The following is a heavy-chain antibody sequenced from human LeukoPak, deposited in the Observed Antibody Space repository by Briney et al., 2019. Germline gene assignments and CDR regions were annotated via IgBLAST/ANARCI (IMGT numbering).Heavy chain of an antibody. Sequence: PGGSLRLSCVGSGFTFSNYAMSWVRQAPGKGLDWVSVISGSAHKIRYADSVRGRFTISRDNSKNTLYLQMNSLRAEDTAVYYCARGRGLGVVSPYFDYWGQGTLVTVSS. V-gene: IGHV3-23*01. CDR2: ISGSAHKI. CDR3: ARGRGLGVVSPYFDY. D-gene: IGHD3-3*01. CDR1: GFTFSNYA. J-gene: IGHJ4*02.